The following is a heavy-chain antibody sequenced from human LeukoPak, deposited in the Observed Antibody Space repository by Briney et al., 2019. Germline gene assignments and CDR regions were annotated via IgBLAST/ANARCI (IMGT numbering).Heavy chain of an antibody. CDR3: ARGAYYYGSGSYYSFDY. J-gene: IGHJ4*02. V-gene: IGHV1-3*01. CDR2: INAGNGNT. D-gene: IGHD3-10*01. Sequence: ASVKVSCTASGYTFTSYAMHWVRQAPGQRLEWMGWINAGNGNTKYSQKFQGRVTITRDTSASTAYMELSSLRSEDTAVYYCARGAYYYGSGSYYSFDYWGQGTLVTVSS. CDR1: GYTFTSYA.